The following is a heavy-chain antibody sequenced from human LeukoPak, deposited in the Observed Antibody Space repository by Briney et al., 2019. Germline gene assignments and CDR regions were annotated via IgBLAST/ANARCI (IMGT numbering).Heavy chain of an antibody. Sequence: SQTLSLTCTVSGGSISSGGYYWSWIRQHPGKGLEWIGYIYYSGSTYYNPSLKSRVTISVDTSKNQFSLKLSSVTAADTAVYYCARGNILTLPTLSAFDIWGQGTMVTVSS. V-gene: IGHV4-31*03. CDR1: GGSISSGGYY. CDR2: IYYSGST. CDR3: ARGNILTLPTLSAFDI. J-gene: IGHJ3*02. D-gene: IGHD3-9*01.